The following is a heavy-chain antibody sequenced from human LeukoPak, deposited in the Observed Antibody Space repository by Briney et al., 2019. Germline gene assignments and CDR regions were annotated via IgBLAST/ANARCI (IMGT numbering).Heavy chain of an antibody. J-gene: IGHJ4*02. CDR2: ISDSGGDT. D-gene: IGHD6-13*01. Sequence: GGSLRLSCAASGFTFSNYAVTWVRQAPGKGLEWVSGISDSGGDTYYADSVKGRFIISRDNSKGTLYLQMNSLRVEDTAVYYCAKPWLLYSSTRYDYWGQGTLVTVSS. CDR1: GFTFSNYA. V-gene: IGHV3-23*01. CDR3: AKPWLLYSSTRYDY.